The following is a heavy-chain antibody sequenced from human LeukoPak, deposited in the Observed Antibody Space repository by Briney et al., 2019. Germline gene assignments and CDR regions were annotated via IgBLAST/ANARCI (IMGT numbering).Heavy chain of an antibody. J-gene: IGHJ4*02. CDR3: ARDRAPQGIAVTHYFDY. D-gene: IGHD6-19*01. V-gene: IGHV3-30*04. CDR1: GFTFSSYA. Sequence: PGSPLTLSCAASGFTFSSYAMHWARQAPGKGLEWVAVISYYGSNKYYADSVKGRFNISRDNSKNTLYLQMNSLRAEDTAVYYCARDRAPQGIAVTHYFDYWGQGTLVTVSS. CDR2: ISYYGSNK.